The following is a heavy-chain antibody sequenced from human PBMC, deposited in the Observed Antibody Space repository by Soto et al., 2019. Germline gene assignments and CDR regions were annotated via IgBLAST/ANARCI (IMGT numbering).Heavy chain of an antibody. Sequence: GESLKISCAASGFTFRSYWMHWVRQAPGEGLGWVSRIKREGSSPSYADSVKGRFTISRDNAKNTLYLQMNSLRAEDTAVYACARDTSRTYCGGDCYAFDIWGQGTMVTVSS. D-gene: IGHD2-21*02. CDR2: IKREGSSP. J-gene: IGHJ3*02. V-gene: IGHV3-74*01. CDR1: GFTFRSYW. CDR3: ARDTSRTYCGGDCYAFDI.